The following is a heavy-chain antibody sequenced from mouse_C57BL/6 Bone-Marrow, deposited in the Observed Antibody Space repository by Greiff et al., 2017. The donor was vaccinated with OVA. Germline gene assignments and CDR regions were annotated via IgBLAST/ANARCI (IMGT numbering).Heavy chain of an antibody. J-gene: IGHJ4*01. CDR1: GFNIKDYY. V-gene: IGHV14-1*01. CDR3: TTSYDYGAMDY. D-gene: IGHD2-4*01. CDR2: IDPEDGDT. Sequence: DVQLQQSGAELVRPGASVKLSCTASGFNIKDYYMHWVKQRPEQGLEWIGRIDPEDGDTEYDPKFKGKATMTADTYSNTAYLQLSSLTAEDTAVYYCTTSYDYGAMDYWGQGTSVTVSS.